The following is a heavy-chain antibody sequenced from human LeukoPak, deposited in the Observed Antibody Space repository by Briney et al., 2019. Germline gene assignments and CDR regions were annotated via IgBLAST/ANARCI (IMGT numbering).Heavy chain of an antibody. D-gene: IGHD3-10*01. CDR1: GFPLMAYT. J-gene: IGHJ5*02. CDR2: ISGTGTYI. V-gene: IGHV3-21*01. CDR3: ARAGNYYGRHTNWFDP. Sequence: GESLRLSCAASGFPLMAYTMNWVRQAPGKGLEWVSSISGTGTYIHYEDSLKGRFTISRDNAKNSLYLQMNSLRAEDTAVYYCARAGNYYGRHTNWFDPWGQGTLVTVSS.